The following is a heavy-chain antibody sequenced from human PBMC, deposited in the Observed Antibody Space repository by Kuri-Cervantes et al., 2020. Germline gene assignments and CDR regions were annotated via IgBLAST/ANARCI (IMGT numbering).Heavy chain of an antibody. CDR2: VIPILGIA. CDR1: GYTFTSYT. V-gene: IGHV1-69*02. CDR3: ARRSIRYYDSSGYPAPQDDAFDI. D-gene: IGHD3-22*01. Sequence: SVKVSCKASGYTFTSYTISWVRQAPGQGLEWMGRVIPILGIANYAQKFQGRVTITADKSTSTAYMELSSLRSEDAAVYYCARRSIRYYDSSGYPAPQDDAFDIWGQGTMVTVSS. J-gene: IGHJ3*02.